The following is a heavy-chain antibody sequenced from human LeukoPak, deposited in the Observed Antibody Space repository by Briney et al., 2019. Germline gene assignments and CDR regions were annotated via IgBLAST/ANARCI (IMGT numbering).Heavy chain of an antibody. V-gene: IGHV3-30*02. CDR2: IRFDGSNK. CDR3: AKDMYSSSNPGWFDP. Sequence: TGGSLRLSCAASGFTFSSYGMHWVRQAPGKGLEWVSFIRFDGSNKYYADSVKGRFTISRDNSKNTLYLQMNSLRAEDTAVYYCAKDMYSSSNPGWFDPWGQGTLVTVSS. CDR1: GFTFSSYG. J-gene: IGHJ5*02. D-gene: IGHD6-13*01.